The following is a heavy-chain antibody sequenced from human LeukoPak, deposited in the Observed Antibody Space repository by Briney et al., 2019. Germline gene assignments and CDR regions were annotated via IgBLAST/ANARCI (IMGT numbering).Heavy chain of an antibody. V-gene: IGHV1-18*01. J-gene: IGHJ4*02. CDR3: ARDWPTVIADY. CDR2: ISAKNGDT. D-gene: IGHD4-11*01. CDR1: GYTFTSHG. Sequence: GASVKVSCKTSGYTFTSHGISWVRQAPGQGLEWMGWISAKNGDTNYAQKFQGRLTMTTDTSTSTAYMKLRSLSSDDTAVYYCARDWPTVIADYWGQGTLVTVSS.